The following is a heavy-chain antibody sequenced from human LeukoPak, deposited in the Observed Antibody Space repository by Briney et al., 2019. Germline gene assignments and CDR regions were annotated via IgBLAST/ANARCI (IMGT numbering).Heavy chain of an antibody. CDR2: MGGSGSVA. CDR1: GFTFSSHG. D-gene: IGHD3-9*01. V-gene: IGHV3-23*01. CDR3: AKNYDIWDY. Sequence: GGSLRLSCAASGFTFSSHGMAWVRQPPGKGLEWVSLMGGSGSVAYYADSVKGRFTISRDNSKNTLYLQMNSLRADDTAIYYCAKNYDIWDYWGQGTLVTVSS. J-gene: IGHJ4*02.